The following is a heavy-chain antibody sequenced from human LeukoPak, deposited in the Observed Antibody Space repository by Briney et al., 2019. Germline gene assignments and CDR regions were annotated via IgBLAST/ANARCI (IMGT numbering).Heavy chain of an antibody. Sequence: SETLSLTCAVYGGSFSGYYWSWIRQPPGKGLEWIGEINHSGSTNYNPSLKSRVTISVDTSKNQFSLKLSSVTAADTAVYYCAVGGAAAGSDYWGQGTLVTVSS. J-gene: IGHJ4*02. CDR3: AVGGAAAGSDY. CDR2: INHSGST. D-gene: IGHD6-13*01. V-gene: IGHV4-34*01. CDR1: GGSFSGYY.